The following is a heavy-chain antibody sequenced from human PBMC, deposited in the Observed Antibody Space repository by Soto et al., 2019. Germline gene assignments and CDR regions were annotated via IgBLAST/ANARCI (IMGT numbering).Heavy chain of an antibody. CDR2: IKQDGSEK. Sequence: LRLSCAASGFTIGDYWMSWVRQAPGKGLEWVANIKQDGSEKYYVDSVKGRFTISRDSAKNSLYLQMNSLRGEDTAVYYCARTIPIAFPYNMDNWGQGTLVTVSS. J-gene: IGHJ4*01. CDR3: ARTIPIAFPYNMDN. V-gene: IGHV3-7*01. D-gene: IGHD2-2*02. CDR1: GFTIGDYW.